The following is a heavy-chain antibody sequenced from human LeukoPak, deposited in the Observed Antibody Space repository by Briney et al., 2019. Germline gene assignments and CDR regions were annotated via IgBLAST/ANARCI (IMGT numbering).Heavy chain of an antibody. CDR1: GFTFSSYS. V-gene: IGHV3-21*01. J-gene: IGHJ4*02. Sequence: GSLRLSCAASGFTFSSYSMNWVRQAPGKGLEWVSSISSSSSYIYYADSVKGRFTISRDNAKNSLYLQMNSLRAEDTAVYYCARDLPEVAGSFDYWGQGTLVTVSS. CDR2: ISSSSSYI. D-gene: IGHD6-19*01. CDR3: ARDLPEVAGSFDY.